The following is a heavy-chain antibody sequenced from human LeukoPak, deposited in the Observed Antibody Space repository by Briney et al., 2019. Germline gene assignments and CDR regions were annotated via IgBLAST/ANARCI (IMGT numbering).Heavy chain of an antibody. D-gene: IGHD6-19*01. J-gene: IGHJ3*02. CDR1: GGTFSSYA. V-gene: IGHV1-69*05. CDR2: IIPIFGTA. CDR3: ARSKQWRLDAFDI. Sequence: SVKVSCKASGGTFSSYAISWVRQAPGQGLEWMGGIIPIFGTANYAQKFQGRVTMTRDTSISTAYMELSRLTSDDTAVYYCARSKQWRLDAFDIWGQGTMVTVSS.